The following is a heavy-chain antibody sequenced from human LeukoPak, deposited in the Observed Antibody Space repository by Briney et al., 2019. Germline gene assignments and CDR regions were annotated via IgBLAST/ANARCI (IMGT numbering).Heavy chain of an antibody. CDR1: GNDFSDFY. CDR3: ATSSSVTHTRDP. D-gene: IGHD5/OR15-5a*01. J-gene: IGHJ5*02. Sequence: SVKVSCKASGNDFSDFYFNWVRQAPGQGLEWMGWINPHSGATNYAQRFQGRVSMDASIDTAYMELSRLTSDDTAVYYCATSSSVTHTRDPWGQGTLVTISS. V-gene: IGHV1-2*02. CDR2: INPHSGAT.